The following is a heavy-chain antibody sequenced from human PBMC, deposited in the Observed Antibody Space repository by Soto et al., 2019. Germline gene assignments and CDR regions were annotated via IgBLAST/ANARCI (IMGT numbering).Heavy chain of an antibody. CDR3: ARLGSSGWYQGSYFDY. Sequence: QLQLQESGPGLVKASETLSLTCTFSGGSITRNNHFWGWIRQSPGKGLEWIGSIQDGGTTNYTPSLMSRVILTAETSKNQFSLMMNSVTAADTAVYYCARLGSSGWYQGSYFDYWGQGTLVTASS. CDR1: GGSITRNNHF. J-gene: IGHJ4*02. D-gene: IGHD6-19*01. CDR2: IQDGGTT. V-gene: IGHV4-39*01.